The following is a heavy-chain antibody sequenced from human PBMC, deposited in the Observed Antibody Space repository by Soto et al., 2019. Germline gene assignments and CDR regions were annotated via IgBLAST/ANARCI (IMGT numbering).Heavy chain of an antibody. D-gene: IGHD1-7*01. CDR1: GNIFTGYY. CDR2: INPASGGT. J-gene: IGHJ4*02. Sequence: GASVKVSCKGFGNIFTGYYIHWVRQAPGHGLVWMGWINPASGGTNYAQKFQGRVTMTRDMSFSTAYMEQSRMGSDDTAVYYCARGNWNYDWDYWGQGTLVTVSS. V-gene: IGHV1-2*02. CDR3: ARGNWNYDWDY.